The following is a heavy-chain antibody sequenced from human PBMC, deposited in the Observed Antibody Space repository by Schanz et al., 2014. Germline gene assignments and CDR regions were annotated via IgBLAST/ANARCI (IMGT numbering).Heavy chain of an antibody. Sequence: EGQLAESGGGFVQPGGSLGLSCVVSGFTVSSDHMNWVRQAPGKGLEWVSSINSSGSYIHYADSVKGRFTISRDNAKNTLYLQMNSLRAEDTAVYYCAKQIHYDILTVTRNWGQGTLVTVSS. CDR1: GFTVSSDH. CDR3: AKQIHYDILTVTRN. J-gene: IGHJ4*02. V-gene: IGHV3-21*01. CDR2: INSSGSYI. D-gene: IGHD3-9*01.